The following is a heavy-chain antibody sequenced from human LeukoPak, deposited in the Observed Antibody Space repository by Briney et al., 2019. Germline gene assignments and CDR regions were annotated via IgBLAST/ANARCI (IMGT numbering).Heavy chain of an antibody. J-gene: IGHJ6*02. CDR1: GFTVSSNY. CDR3: ASSSVEYYDFWSGYYSYGMDV. D-gene: IGHD3-3*01. V-gene: IGHV3-53*01. Sequence: PGGSLRLSCAASGFTVSSNYMSWVRQAPGKGLEWVSVIYSGGSTYYADSVKGRFTISRDNSKNTLYLQMNSLRAEDTAVYYCASSSVEYYDFWSGYYSYGMDVWGQGTTVTVSS. CDR2: IYSGGST.